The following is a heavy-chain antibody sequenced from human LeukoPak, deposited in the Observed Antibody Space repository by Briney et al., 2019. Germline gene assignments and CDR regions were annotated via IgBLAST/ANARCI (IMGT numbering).Heavy chain of an antibody. CDR3: ARDRGGDATDY. CDR1: GFTVSSNY. J-gene: IGHJ4*02. V-gene: IGHV4-34*01. Sequence: GSLRLSCAASGFTVSSNYMSWVRQPPGKGLEWIGEINHSGSTNYNPSLKSRVTISVDTSKNQFSLKLSSVTAADTAVYYCARDRGGDATDYWGQGTLVTVSS. CDR2: INHSGST.